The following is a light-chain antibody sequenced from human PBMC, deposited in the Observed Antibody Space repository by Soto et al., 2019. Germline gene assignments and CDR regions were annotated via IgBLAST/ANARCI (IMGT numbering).Light chain of an antibody. CDR3: CSYAGSSTYV. J-gene: IGLJ1*01. Sequence: QSALTQPASVSGSPGQSITISCTGTSSDVGSYNLVSWYQQHPGKAPKVMIHEGSKRPSGVSNRFSGSKSGNTASLTISGLQAEDEAVYYCCSYAGSSTYVFGTGTKLTVL. CDR1: SSDVGSYNL. CDR2: EGS. V-gene: IGLV2-23*01.